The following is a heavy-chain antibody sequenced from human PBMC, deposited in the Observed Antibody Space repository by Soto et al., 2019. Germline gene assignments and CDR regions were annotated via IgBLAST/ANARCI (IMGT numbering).Heavy chain of an antibody. CDR2: MNPNSGNT. CDR1: GYTFTSYD. D-gene: IGHD1-7*01. J-gene: IGHJ5*02. CDR3: ARGGSNWNYAGWFDP. Sequence: ASVKVSCKASGYTFTSYDINWVRQATGQGLEWMGWMNPNSGNTGYAQKFQGRVTMTRNTPISTAYMGLSSLRSEDTAVYYCARGGSNWNYAGWFDPWGQGTLVTVSS. V-gene: IGHV1-8*01.